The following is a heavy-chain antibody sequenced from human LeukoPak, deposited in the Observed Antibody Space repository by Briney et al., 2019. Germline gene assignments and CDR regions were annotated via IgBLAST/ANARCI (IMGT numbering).Heavy chain of an antibody. CDR2: VNTYGTNT. J-gene: IGHJ4*02. V-gene: IGHV3-74*01. CDR3: AKDRALYGDLCLDY. Sequence: GGSLRLSCTASGFTLTNNWMHWVRQVPGKGLEWVSRVNTYGTNTNYADSVRGRFTISRDNAKNTLYLQMDSLRAEDSAIYYCAKDRALYGDLCLDYWGQGTLVTVSS. CDR1: GFTLTNNW. D-gene: IGHD4-17*01.